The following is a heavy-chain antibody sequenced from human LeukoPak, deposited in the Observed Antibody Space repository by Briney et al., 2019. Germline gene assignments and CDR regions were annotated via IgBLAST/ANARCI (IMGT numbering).Heavy chain of an antibody. D-gene: IGHD2-21*01. CDR1: GGTFSSYA. V-gene: IGHV1-69*01. J-gene: IGHJ6*03. Sequence: SVKVSCKASGGTFSSYAISWVRQAPGQGLEWMGGIIPIFGTANYAQKFQGRVTITADESTNTAYMELSSLRSEDTAVYYCARVVGFFRSDMDVWGKGTTVTVSS. CDR3: ARVVGFFRSDMDV. CDR2: IIPIFGTA.